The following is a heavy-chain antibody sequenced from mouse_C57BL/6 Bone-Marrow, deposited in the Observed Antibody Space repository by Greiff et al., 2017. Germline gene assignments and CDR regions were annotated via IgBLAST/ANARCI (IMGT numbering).Heavy chain of an antibody. CDR1: GYTFTSYW. V-gene: IGHV1-64*01. Sequence: VQLQESGAELVKPGASVKLSCKASGYTFTSYWMHWLKQRPGQGLEWIGMIHPNSGSTNYNEKFKSKATLTVDKSSSTAYMQLSSLTSEDSAVYYCARVWIAYWGQGTLVTVSA. J-gene: IGHJ3*01. CDR3: ARVWIAY. CDR2: IHPNSGST.